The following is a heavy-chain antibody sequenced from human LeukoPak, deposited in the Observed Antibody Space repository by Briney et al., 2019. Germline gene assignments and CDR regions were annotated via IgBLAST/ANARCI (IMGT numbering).Heavy chain of an antibody. CDR3: ARDRTLHYYDFWSGNYTSYFDY. J-gene: IGHJ4*02. CDR2: INTYNGNT. Sequence: ASVKVSCKPSGYTFTSYGVSWVRQAPGQGREWMGWINTYNGNTNYAQKPQGRVNMTTDKPTRTAYMELRSLRSDDTAVYYCARDRTLHYYDFWSGNYTSYFDYWGQGTLVTVSS. CDR1: GYTFTSYG. D-gene: IGHD3-3*01. V-gene: IGHV1-18*01.